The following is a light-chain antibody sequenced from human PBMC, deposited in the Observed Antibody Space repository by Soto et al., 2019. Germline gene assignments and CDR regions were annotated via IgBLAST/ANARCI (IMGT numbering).Light chain of an antibody. CDR1: QSVDSSY. J-gene: IGKJ2*01. CDR2: GAS. V-gene: IGKV3-20*01. Sequence: EIVLTQSPGILSLSPGERATVSCRASQSVDSSYLAWYQQKPGQAPRLLIYGASSRATGIPDRFSGSGSGTYFTLTISRLEPEDFAVYYCQQYGSSYTFGQGTKLEIK. CDR3: QQYGSSYT.